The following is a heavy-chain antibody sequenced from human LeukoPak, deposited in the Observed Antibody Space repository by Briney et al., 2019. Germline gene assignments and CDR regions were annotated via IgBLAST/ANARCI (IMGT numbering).Heavy chain of an antibody. Sequence: SETLSLTCTVSGGSISSSSYYWGWIRQPPGKGLEWIGSIYYSGSTYYNPSLRSRVTISVDTSKNQFSLKLNSVTAADTAVYYCARAAITIFGVTTFDPWGQGTLVTVSS. V-gene: IGHV4-39*07. CDR1: GGSISSSSYY. D-gene: IGHD3-3*01. CDR2: IYYSGST. CDR3: ARAAITIFGVTTFDP. J-gene: IGHJ5*02.